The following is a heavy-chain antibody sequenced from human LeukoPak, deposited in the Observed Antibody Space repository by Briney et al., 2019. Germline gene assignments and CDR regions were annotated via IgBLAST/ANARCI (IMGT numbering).Heavy chain of an antibody. CDR2: IYYSGT. Sequence: PSQTLSLTCTVSGGSISSGGYYWSWIRQHPGKGLEWIGYIYYSGTYYNPSLKSRVTISVDTSKNQFSLKLSSVTAADTAVYYCASPHGGNSGGSDAFDIWGQGTMVTVSS. CDR3: ASPHGGNSGGSDAFDI. D-gene: IGHD4-23*01. V-gene: IGHV4-31*03. J-gene: IGHJ3*02. CDR1: GGSISSGGYY.